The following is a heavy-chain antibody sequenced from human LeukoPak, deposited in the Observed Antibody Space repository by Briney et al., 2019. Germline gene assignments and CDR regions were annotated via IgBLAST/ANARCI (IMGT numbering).Heavy chain of an antibody. D-gene: IGHD5-18*01. CDR1: GFNISGSA. V-gene: IGHV3-73*01. CDR3: ARQAGYSYGYTFDY. Sequence: PGGSLRLSCAASGFNISGSAMHWVRQSPGKGLEWVGRIRHKANSYATAYAASVKDRFTISRDDSKNTAYLQMNSLKASDTAMYYCARQAGYSYGYTFDYWGQGTLVTVSS. J-gene: IGHJ4*02. CDR2: IRHKANSYAT.